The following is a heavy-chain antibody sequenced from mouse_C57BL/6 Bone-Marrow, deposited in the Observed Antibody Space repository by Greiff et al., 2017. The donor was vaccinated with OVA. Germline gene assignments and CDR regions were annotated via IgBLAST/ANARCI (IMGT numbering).Heavy chain of an antibody. D-gene: IGHD2-4*01. Sequence: QVQLQQPGAELVMPGASVKLSCKASGYTFTSYWMHWVKQRPGQGLEWIGEIDPSDSYTNYNQKFKGKSTLTVDKSSSTAYLQLSSLTSEDSAVDYCARDDYDETWFAYWGQGTLVTVSA. J-gene: IGHJ3*01. CDR3: ARDDYDETWFAY. CDR1: GYTFTSYW. CDR2: IDPSDSYT. V-gene: IGHV1-69*01.